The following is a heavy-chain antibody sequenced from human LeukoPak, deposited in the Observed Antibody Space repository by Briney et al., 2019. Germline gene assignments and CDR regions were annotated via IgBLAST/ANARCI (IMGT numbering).Heavy chain of an antibody. CDR2: ISGSGGST. CDR3: AQSEDIVVVPAAFEGAFDI. V-gene: IGHV3-23*01. CDR1: GFPFSSYA. J-gene: IGHJ3*02. D-gene: IGHD2-2*01. Sequence: GGSLRLSCAASGFPFSSYAMSWVRQAPGKGLEWVSAISGSGGSTYYADSVKGRFTISRDNSKNTLYLQMNSLRAEDTAVYYCAQSEDIVVVPAAFEGAFDIWGQGTMVTVSS.